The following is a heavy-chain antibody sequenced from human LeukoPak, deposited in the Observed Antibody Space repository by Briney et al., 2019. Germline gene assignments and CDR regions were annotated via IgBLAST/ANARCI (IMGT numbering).Heavy chain of an antibody. CDR1: GYTFTGYY. CDR2: INPNSGGT. J-gene: IGHJ6*03. CDR3: ARVGNFWSGYYQTYYYYMDV. Sequence: GASVKVSCKASGYTFTGYYMHWVRQAPGQGLEWMGWINPNSGGTNYAQKFQGRVTMTRDTSISTAYMELSRLRSDDTAVYYCARVGNFWSGYYQTYYYYMDVWGKGTTVTVSS. V-gene: IGHV1-2*02. D-gene: IGHD3-3*01.